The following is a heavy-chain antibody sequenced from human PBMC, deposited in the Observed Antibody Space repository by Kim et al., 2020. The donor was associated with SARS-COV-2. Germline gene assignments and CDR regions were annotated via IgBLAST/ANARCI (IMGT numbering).Heavy chain of an antibody. V-gene: IGHV3-30*01. CDR3: TRDPILQLRWYFNL. D-gene: IGHD2-21*01. Sequence: YADSVKGRFTISRDNSKNTLYLQMNSLRAEDTAVYYCTRDPILQLRWYFNLWGRGTLVTVSS. J-gene: IGHJ2*01.